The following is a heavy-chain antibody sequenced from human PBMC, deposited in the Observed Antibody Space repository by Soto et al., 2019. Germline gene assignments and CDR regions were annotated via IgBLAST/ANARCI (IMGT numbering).Heavy chain of an antibody. CDR2: SRNRVNSHST. Sequence: VQVEESGGGLVLPGGSLRLSCAVSVVSEFSFSDEYMDWVRQAPGKGLEWVGRSRNRVNSHSTAYAASVQGRFTISRDDSKQTVYLQMNNLKTEDTAVYYCCRVDPRAKSPDYWGQGILVTVSS. D-gene: IGHD3-9*01. CDR1: VVSEFSFSDEY. CDR3: CRVDPRAKSPDY. V-gene: IGHV3-72*01. J-gene: IGHJ4*02.